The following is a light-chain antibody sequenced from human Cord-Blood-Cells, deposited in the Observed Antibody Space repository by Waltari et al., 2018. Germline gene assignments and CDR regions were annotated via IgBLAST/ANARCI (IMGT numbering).Light chain of an antibody. J-gene: IGLJ2*01. Sequence: QSALTQPASVSGSPGQPITISCTGTSSDVGGYNYVSWYQQHPGKAPKLMIYDVSKRPSGVSNRFSGSKSGNTASLTISGLQAEDEADYYCSSYTSSNVVFGGGTKLTVL. CDR2: DVS. CDR3: SSYTSSNVV. V-gene: IGLV2-14*01. CDR1: SSDVGGYNY.